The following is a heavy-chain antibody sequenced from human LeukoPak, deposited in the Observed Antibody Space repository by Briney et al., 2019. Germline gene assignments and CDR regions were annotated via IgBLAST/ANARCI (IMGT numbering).Heavy chain of an antibody. CDR1: GYTFTSYY. CDR3: ARADYYDSSGYYLVPHLWGMYNWFDP. CDR2: INPSGGST. J-gene: IGHJ5*02. V-gene: IGHV1-46*01. Sequence: ASVKVSCKASGYTFTSYYMHWVRQAPGQGLEWMGIINPSGGSTSYAQKFQGRVTMTRDTSTSTVYMELSSLRSEDTAVYYCARADYYDSSGYYLVPHLWGMYNWFDPWGQGTLVTVSS. D-gene: IGHD3-22*01.